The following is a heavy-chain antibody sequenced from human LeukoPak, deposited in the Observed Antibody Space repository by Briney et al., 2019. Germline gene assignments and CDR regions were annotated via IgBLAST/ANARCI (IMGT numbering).Heavy chain of an antibody. V-gene: IGHV4-61*02. CDR2: IYTSGST. CDR1: GGSISSGSYF. CDR3: ARDQYYYDSSGGFLAY. J-gene: IGHJ4*02. D-gene: IGHD3-22*01. Sequence: SETLSLTCTVSGGSISSGSYFWSWTRQPAGKGLEWIGRIYTSGSTNYNPSRKSRVTKSVDTSKNQFSLKLSSVTAADTAVYYCARDQYYYDSSGGFLAYWGQGTLVTVSS.